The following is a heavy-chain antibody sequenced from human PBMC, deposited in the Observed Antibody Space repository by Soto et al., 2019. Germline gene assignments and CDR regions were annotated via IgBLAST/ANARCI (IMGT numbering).Heavy chain of an antibody. CDR1: GYTFTSYG. CDR3: ARDGYCSGGSCYSYYYYGMDV. V-gene: IGHV1-18*01. Sequence: AGAQVPCKASGYTFTSYGISRVRQAPGKGLERVGWISAYNGNTNYAQKLQGRVTMTTDTSTSTAYMELRSLRSDDTAVYYCARDGYCSGGSCYSYYYYGMDVWGQGTTVTVSS. D-gene: IGHD2-15*01. J-gene: IGHJ6*02. CDR2: ISAYNGNT.